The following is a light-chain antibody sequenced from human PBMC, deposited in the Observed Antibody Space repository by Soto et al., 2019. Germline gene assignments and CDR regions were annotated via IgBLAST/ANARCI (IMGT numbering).Light chain of an antibody. CDR3: QQNNFN. J-gene: IGKJ3*01. CDR2: NAS. CDR1: QNIHPW. V-gene: IGKV1-5*01. Sequence: DIQLTQSPSTLSASVGDRVTIPCRARQNIHPWLAWFQLKPGQAPKLLVYNASSLVRGVPSRFAASGSETEFTLTIDSLQPDDVATYYCQQNNFNFGRGTKVDNK.